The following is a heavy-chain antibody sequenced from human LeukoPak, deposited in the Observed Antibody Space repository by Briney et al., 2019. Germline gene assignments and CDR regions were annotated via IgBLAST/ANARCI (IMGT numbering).Heavy chain of an antibody. D-gene: IGHD6-19*01. V-gene: IGHV3-21*01. CDR2: ISSSSSYI. J-gene: IGHJ3*02. CDR1: GFTFSSYS. Sequence: GGSLRLSCAASGFTFSSYSVNWVRQAPGKGLEWVSSISSSSSYIDYADSVKGRFTISRDNAKNSLYLQMNSLRAEDTAVYYCARDRYSSGWFDIWGQGTMVTVSS. CDR3: ARDRYSSGWFDI.